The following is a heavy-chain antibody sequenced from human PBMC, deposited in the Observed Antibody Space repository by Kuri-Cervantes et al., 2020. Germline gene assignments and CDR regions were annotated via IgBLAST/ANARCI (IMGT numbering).Heavy chain of an antibody. CDR3: ARARGYCSGGSCFPPDY. D-gene: IGHD2-15*01. V-gene: IGHV3-7*01. CDR2: IKQDESEK. Sequence: LSLTCAASGFTFSTYWMIWVRQAPGKGPEWVANIKQDESEKYLVDSVRGRFAISRDNAKNSLYLQMNSLRAEDTAVYYCARARGYCSGGSCFPPDYWGQGTLVTVSS. CDR1: GFTFSTYW. J-gene: IGHJ4*02.